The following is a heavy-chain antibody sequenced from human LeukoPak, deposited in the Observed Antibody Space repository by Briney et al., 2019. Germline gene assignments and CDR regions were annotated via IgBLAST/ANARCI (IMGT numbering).Heavy chain of an antibody. CDR2: INHSGST. J-gene: IGHJ3*02. Sequence: SETLSLTCAVYGGSFSGYYWSWIRQPPGKGLEWIGEINHSGSTNYNASLKSRVTISVDTSKNQFSLKLSSVTAADTAVYYCATFGIERKVVITKAAFDIWGQGTMVTVSS. D-gene: IGHD3-22*01. CDR1: GGSFSGYY. V-gene: IGHV4-34*01. CDR3: ATFGIERKVVITKAAFDI.